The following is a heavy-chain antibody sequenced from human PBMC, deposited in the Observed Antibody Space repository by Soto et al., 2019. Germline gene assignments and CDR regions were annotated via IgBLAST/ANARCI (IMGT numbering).Heavy chain of an antibody. Sequence: SETLSLTCTVSSSPINSRYYWGWIRQPPGKGLEWVASIYHSGSTHYNPSLKSRATISVDTSNNQFSLRLSSVNAADTAIYYCARNTSGRNFDYWGQGTQVTVSS. CDR2: IYHSGST. J-gene: IGHJ4*02. D-gene: IGHD5-12*01. CDR1: SSPINSRYY. V-gene: IGHV4-38-2*02. CDR3: ARNTSGRNFDY.